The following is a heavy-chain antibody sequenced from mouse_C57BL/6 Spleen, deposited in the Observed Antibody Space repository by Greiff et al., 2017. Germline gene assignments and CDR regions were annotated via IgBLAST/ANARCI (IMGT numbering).Heavy chain of an antibody. J-gene: IGHJ4*01. D-gene: IGHD3-2*02. CDR1: GFTFSDYG. CDR2: ISSGSSTI. V-gene: IGHV5-17*01. Sequence: EVQLQASGGGLVKPGGSLKLFCAASGFTFSDYGMHWVRQAPEKGLEWVAYISSGSSTIYYADTVKGRFTISRDNANNTLFLQMTSLRSEDTAMYYCARKTAQAPYYAMDYWGQGTSVTVSS. CDR3: ARKTAQAPYYAMDY.